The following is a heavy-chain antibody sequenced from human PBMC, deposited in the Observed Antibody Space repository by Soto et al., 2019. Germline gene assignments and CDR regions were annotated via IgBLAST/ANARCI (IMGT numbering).Heavy chain of an antibody. CDR1: GDSISTDY. Sequence: QVQLQESGPGLVKPSETLSLTCTVSGDSISTDYWCWSRHPPETGLEWIGYIYYTGSANYSPSLKSRVTISVDTSKNQFSLKLRSVTAADTAVYYCARDGGCGTSFDHWGQGTLVTVSS. D-gene: IGHD1-1*01. CDR3: ARDGGCGTSFDH. CDR2: IYYTGSA. V-gene: IGHV4-59*12. J-gene: IGHJ4*02.